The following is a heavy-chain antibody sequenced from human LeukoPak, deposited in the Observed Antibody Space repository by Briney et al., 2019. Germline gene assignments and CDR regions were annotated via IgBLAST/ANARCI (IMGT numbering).Heavy chain of an antibody. CDR1: GGSISSYY. V-gene: IGHV4-59*01. CDR2: IYYSGST. J-gene: IGHJ3*02. Sequence: PSETLSLTCTVSGGSISSYYWSWIRQPPGKGLEWIGYIYYSGSTNYNPSLKSRVTISVDTSKNQFSLKLSSVTAADTAVYYCARDGTGAWAFDIWGQGTMVTVSS. CDR3: ARDGTGAWAFDI. D-gene: IGHD7-27*01.